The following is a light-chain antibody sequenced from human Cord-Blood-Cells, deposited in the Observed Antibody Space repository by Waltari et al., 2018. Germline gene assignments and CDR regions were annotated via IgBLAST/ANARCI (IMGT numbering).Light chain of an antibody. Sequence: SALTQPPPASGSPGQAVTIPRPGTRSDGGGYKYVPWFQQPPGKAPKLMIYEVSKRPSGVPDRFSGSKSGNTASLTVSGLQAEDEADYYCSSYAGSNNYVFGTGTKVTVL. CDR3: SSYAGSNNYV. V-gene: IGLV2-8*01. CDR1: RSDGGGYKY. CDR2: EVS. J-gene: IGLJ1*01.